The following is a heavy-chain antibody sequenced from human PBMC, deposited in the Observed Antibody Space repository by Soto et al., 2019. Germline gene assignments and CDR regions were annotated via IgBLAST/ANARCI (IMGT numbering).Heavy chain of an antibody. Sequence: EVQLLESGGGLVQPVGSLRLSCAASGFTFNSYAMTWLRQAPGKGLEWVSAISVSGGSTYYEDSVKGRFTISRDNSKNTLYLQMNSLRAEDTAVYYCAKAYSSSVFSNDAFDIWGQGTMVTVSS. CDR1: GFTFNSYA. CDR2: ISVSGGST. J-gene: IGHJ3*02. CDR3: AKAYSSSVFSNDAFDI. D-gene: IGHD6-6*01. V-gene: IGHV3-23*01.